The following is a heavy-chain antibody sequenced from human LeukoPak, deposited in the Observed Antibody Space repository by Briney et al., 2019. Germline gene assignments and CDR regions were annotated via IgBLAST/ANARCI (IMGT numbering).Heavy chain of an antibody. CDR3: ARERSNTQAMAMGASWLDP. J-gene: IGHJ5*02. V-gene: IGHV1-46*01. D-gene: IGHD5-18*01. Sequence: GASVKVSCKASGYTFTRYYMQWLRQAPGQGLEWMGVIDPGGDRTSYALRFQGRVTMTRDTSTNTVYMELNSLTSEDTAVYYCARERSNTQAMAMGASWLDPWGQGIPVTVSS. CDR2: IDPGGDRT. CDR1: GYTFTRYY.